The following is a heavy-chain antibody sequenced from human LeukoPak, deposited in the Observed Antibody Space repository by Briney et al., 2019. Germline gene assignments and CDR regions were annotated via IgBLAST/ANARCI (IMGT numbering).Heavy chain of an antibody. CDR3: ARRAGAYSHPYDY. V-gene: IGHV3-53*01. CDR2: IYSSVT. CDR1: GFTISSNS. Sequence: GGPLRLSCTVSGFTISSNSMSWVRQAPGKGLEWVSFIYSSVTHYSDSVKGRFTISRDNSKNTLFLQMNSLRAEDTAVYYCARRAGAYSHPYDYWGQGTLVTVSS. D-gene: IGHD4/OR15-4a*01. J-gene: IGHJ4*02.